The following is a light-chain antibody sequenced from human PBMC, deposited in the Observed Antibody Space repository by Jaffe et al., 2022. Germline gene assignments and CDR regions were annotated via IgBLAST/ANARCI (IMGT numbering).Light chain of an antibody. V-gene: IGLV2-14*01. CDR3: SSYTSSSTVV. CDR2: EVS. Sequence: QSTLTQPASVSASPGQSITISCTGTTTDIGDYDYVSWYQQHPGKAPKLMISEVSNRPSGVSNRFSGSKSGNTASLTISGLLAEDEADYYCSSYTSSSTVVFGGGTKLTVL. CDR1: TTDIGDYDY. J-gene: IGLJ2*01.